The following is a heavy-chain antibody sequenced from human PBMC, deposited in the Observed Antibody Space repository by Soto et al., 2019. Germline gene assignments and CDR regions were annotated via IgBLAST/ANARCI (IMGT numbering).Heavy chain of an antibody. J-gene: IGHJ4*02. Sequence: GGSLRLSCAASGFTFSSYGMHWVRQAPGKGLEWVAVISYDGSNKYYADSVKGRFTISRDNSKNTLYLQMNSLRAEHTAVYYCAKSPLYLYYFDYWGQGTLVTVST. D-gene: IGHD3-16*01. CDR1: GFTFSSYG. CDR2: ISYDGSNK. CDR3: AKSPLYLYYFDY. V-gene: IGHV3-30*18.